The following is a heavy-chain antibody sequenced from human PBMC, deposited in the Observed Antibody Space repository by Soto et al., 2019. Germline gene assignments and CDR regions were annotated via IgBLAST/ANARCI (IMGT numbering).Heavy chain of an antibody. V-gene: IGHV4-34*01. CDR3: ARGAGGYSYGYRFDY. CDR1: GGSFSGYY. Sequence: PSETLSLICAVYGGSFSGYYWSWIRQPPGKGLEWIGEINHSGSTNYNPSLKSRVTISVDTSKNQFSLKLSSVTAADTAVYYCARGAGGYSYGYRFDYWGQGTLVTVSS. D-gene: IGHD5-18*01. CDR2: INHSGST. J-gene: IGHJ4*02.